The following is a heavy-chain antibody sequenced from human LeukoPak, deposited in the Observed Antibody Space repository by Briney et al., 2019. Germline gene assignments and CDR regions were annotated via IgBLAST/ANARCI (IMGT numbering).Heavy chain of an antibody. J-gene: IGHJ6*02. Sequence: ASVKVSCKASGYTFTSYGISWVRQARGQGLAWMGWISAYNGNTNYAQKLQGRVTMNTDTSTSTAYMELRSLRSDDTAVYYCARPSGSYGYGMDVWGQGTTVTVSS. CDR3: ARPSGSYGYGMDV. D-gene: IGHD3-10*01. V-gene: IGHV1-18*01. CDR1: GYTFTSYG. CDR2: ISAYNGNT.